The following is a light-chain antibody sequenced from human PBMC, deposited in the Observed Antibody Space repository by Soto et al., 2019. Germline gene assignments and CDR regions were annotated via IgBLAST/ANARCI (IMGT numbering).Light chain of an antibody. J-gene: IGKJ1*01. CDR3: QQYYRWPQT. V-gene: IGKV3-15*01. CDR1: QSLSFN. Sequence: EIVMTQSPAPLSVSPGERATLSCRASQSLSFNLAWYQQKPGQAPRLLIYAASTRDTGIPARFSGSGSGTEFTLTISSLQSEDFAVYYCQQYYRWPQTFGQGTKVDIK. CDR2: AAS.